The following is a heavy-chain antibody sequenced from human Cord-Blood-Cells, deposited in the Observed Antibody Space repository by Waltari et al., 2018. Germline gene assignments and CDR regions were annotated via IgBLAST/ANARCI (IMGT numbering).Heavy chain of an antibody. V-gene: IGHV4-59*01. D-gene: IGHD6-19*01. Sequence: QVQLQESGPGLVKPSETLSLTCPVPGGSIRSSYWSWIRQPPGKGLEWIGYIYYSGSTNYNPSLKSRVTISVDTSKNQFSLKLSSVTAADTAVYYCARGPYSSGWYFDYWGQGTLVTVSS. CDR1: GGSIRSSY. CDR2: IYYSGST. CDR3: ARGPYSSGWYFDY. J-gene: IGHJ4*02.